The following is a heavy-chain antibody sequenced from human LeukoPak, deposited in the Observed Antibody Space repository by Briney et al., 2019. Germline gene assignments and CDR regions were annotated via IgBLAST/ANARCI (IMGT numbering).Heavy chain of an antibody. V-gene: IGHV1-46*01. D-gene: IGHD3-3*01. CDR3: ARDRAYYDFWSGYYRPKHYYYYGMDV. Sequence: GASVKVSCNASGYTFTSYYMHWVRQAPGQGLEWMGIINPSGGSTSYAQQFQGRVTMTRDTSTSTVDMELSSLRSEDTAVYYCARDRAYYDFWSGYYRPKHYYYYGMDVWGQGTTVTVSS. CDR2: INPSGGST. CDR1: GYTFTSYY. J-gene: IGHJ6*02.